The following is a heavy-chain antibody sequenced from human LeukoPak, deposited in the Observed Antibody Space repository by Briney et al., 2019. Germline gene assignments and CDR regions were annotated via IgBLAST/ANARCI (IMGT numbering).Heavy chain of an antibody. V-gene: IGHV3-23*01. CDR2: ITTSDGNT. J-gene: IGHJ3*02. CDR3: ARAGIVGADGAFDI. Sequence: GGSLRLSCAASGFTFSSYTMSWVSQAPGKGLEWVSTITTSDGNTYYADSVKGRFTVSRDNAKNSLYLQMYSLRADDTAIYYCARAGIVGADGAFDIWGQGTMVTVSS. CDR1: GFTFSSYT. D-gene: IGHD1-26*01.